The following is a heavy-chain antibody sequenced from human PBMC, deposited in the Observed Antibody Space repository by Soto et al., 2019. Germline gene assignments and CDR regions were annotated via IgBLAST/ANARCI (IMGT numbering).Heavy chain of an antibody. CDR1: GFSFDNYA. CDR3: SKDVHDDSSGGLDY. D-gene: IGHD3-22*01. V-gene: IGHV3-23*01. Sequence: EVELLESGGGLQQPGGSLRLSCTTSGFSFDNYAMSWVRQAPGKGLEWLSAISGGGGGKYYADSVKGRFSVFRDNSKKTVYLQLNGLTIDDTAVYYCSKDVHDDSSGGLDYWGQGNLVTVSS. J-gene: IGHJ4*02. CDR2: ISGGGGGK.